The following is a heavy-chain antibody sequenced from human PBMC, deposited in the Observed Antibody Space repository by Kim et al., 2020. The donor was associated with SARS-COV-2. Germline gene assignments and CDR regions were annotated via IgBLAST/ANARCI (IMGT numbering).Heavy chain of an antibody. D-gene: IGHD4-17*01. Sequence: AQKFQGWVTMTRDTSSSTAYMELSRLRSDDTAVYYCARGTYGDYRGAIDYWGQGTLVTVSS. J-gene: IGHJ4*02. CDR3: ARGTYGDYRGAIDY. V-gene: IGHV1-2*04.